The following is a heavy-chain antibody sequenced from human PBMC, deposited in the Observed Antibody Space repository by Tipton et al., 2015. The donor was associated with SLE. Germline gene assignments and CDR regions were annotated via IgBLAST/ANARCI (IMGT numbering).Heavy chain of an antibody. Sequence: TLSLTCAVYGGSFSGYYWSWIRQPPGKGLEWIGEINHSGSTNYNPSLKSRVTISVDTSKNHFSLKLSSVTAAYTAVYYCASLRTEYYYGSRADYWGQVTLVTVSS. CDR2: INHSGST. J-gene: IGHJ4*02. CDR3: ASLRTEYYYGSRADY. D-gene: IGHD3-10*01. V-gene: IGHV4-34*01. CDR1: GGSFSGYY.